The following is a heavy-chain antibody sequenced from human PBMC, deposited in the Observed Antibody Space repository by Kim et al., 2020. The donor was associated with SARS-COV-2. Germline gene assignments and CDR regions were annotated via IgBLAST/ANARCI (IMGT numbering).Heavy chain of an antibody. D-gene: IGHD5-12*01. J-gene: IGHJ6*02. CDR1: GFTFSSYA. CDR2: ISGSGGST. Sequence: GGSLRLSCAASGFTFSSYAMSWVRQAPGKGLEWVSAISGSGGSTYYADSVKGRFTISRDNSKNTLYLQMNSLRAEDTAVYYCAKALLEGGWLQSKPYYYYVMDVWGQGTTVTVSS. CDR3: AKALLEGGWLQSKPYYYYVMDV. V-gene: IGHV3-23*01.